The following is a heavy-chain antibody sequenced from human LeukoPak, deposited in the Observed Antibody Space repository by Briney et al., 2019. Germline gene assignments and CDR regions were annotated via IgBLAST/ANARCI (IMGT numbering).Heavy chain of an antibody. CDR3: ARDHVSLYGMDV. J-gene: IGHJ6*02. D-gene: IGHD2-8*01. CDR1: GFTVSSNY. Sequence: SGGSLRLSCAASGFTVSSNYMSWVRQAPGKGLEWVSVIYSGGSTYYADSVKGRFTISRDNSKNTLYLQMNSLRAEDTAVYYCARDHVSLYGMDVWGQGTTVTVSS. V-gene: IGHV3-66*01. CDR2: IYSGGST.